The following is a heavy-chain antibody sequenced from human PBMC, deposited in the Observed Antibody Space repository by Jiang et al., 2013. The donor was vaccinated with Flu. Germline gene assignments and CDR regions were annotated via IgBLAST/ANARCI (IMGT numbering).Heavy chain of an antibody. CDR2: TYYRSKWYN. Sequence: QTLSLTCAISGDSVSSNSAAWNWIRQSPSRGLEWLGRTYYRSKWYNDYAVSVKSRITINPDTSKNQFSLQLNSVTPEDTAVYYCARGEGFLTGYPLNYFDYWGQGTLVTVSS. D-gene: IGHD3-9*01. CDR1: GDSVSSNSAA. J-gene: IGHJ4*02. CDR3: ARGEGFLTGYPLNYFDY. V-gene: IGHV6-1*01.